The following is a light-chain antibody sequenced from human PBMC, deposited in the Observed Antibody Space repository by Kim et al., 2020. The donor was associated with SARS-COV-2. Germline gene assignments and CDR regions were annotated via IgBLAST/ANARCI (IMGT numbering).Light chain of an antibody. Sequence: SYELTQPPSVSVSPGQTASITCSGDKLGDKYACWCQQKPGQSPVLVIYQDSKRPSGIPERFSGSNSGNTATLTISGTQAMDEADYYCQAWDSTCVFGGG. CDR2: QDS. J-gene: IGLJ3*02. CDR3: QAWDSTCV. V-gene: IGLV3-1*01. CDR1: KLGDKY.